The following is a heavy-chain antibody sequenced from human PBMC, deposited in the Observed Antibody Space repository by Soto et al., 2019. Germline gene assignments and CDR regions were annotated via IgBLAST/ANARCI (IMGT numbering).Heavy chain of an antibody. D-gene: IGHD2-15*01. Sequence: SDTLSLTGTVSVGAISSYYWSWIWQPPGKGLEWIGYIYYSGSTNYNPSLKSRVTISVDTSKTQFSLKLSSVTAADTAVYYCARSRGGYFDHRGQGTLVPVSS. CDR3: ARSRGGYFDH. V-gene: IGHV4-59*07. CDR2: IYYSGST. CDR1: VGAISSYY. J-gene: IGHJ4*02.